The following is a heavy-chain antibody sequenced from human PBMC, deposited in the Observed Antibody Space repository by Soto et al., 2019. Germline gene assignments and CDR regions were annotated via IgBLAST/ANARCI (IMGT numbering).Heavy chain of an antibody. D-gene: IGHD3-22*01. CDR3: ARLDYYDSSGYNYGMDV. CDR2: IDPSDSYT. Sequence: VESLKISCKVSGYSFTSYGISWVRQMPGKGLEWMGRIDPSDSYTNYSPSFQGHVTISADKSISTAYLQWSSLKASDTAMYYCARLDYYDSSGYNYGMDVWGQGTTVTVSS. J-gene: IGHJ6*01. CDR1: GYSFTSYG. V-gene: IGHV5-10-1*01.